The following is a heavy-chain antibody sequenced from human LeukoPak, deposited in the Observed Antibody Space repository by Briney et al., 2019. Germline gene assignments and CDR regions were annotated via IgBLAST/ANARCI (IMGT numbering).Heavy chain of an antibody. V-gene: IGHV4-61*01. D-gene: IGHD3-22*01. J-gene: IGHJ4*02. CDR1: GYSISSGYY. CDR2: IYYSGST. Sequence: PSETLSLTCAVSGYSISSGYYWGWIRQPPGKGLEWIGYIYYSGSTNYNPSLKSRVTISVDTSKNQFSLKLSSVTAADTAVYYCARVMGGKNYYDSSGYYPNFDYWGQGTLVTVSS. CDR3: ARVMGGKNYYDSSGYYPNFDY.